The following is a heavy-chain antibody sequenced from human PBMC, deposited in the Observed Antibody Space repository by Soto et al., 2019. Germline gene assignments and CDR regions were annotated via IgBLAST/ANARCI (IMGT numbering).Heavy chain of an antibody. D-gene: IGHD5-12*01. J-gene: IGHJ3*02. Sequence: ASVKVSCKASGYTFTSYAMHWVRQAPGQRLEWMGWINAGNGNTKYSQKFQGRVTITRDTSASTAYMELSSLRSEDTAVYYCARVGSPYSGYDNYAFGIWGQGTMVTVS. CDR2: INAGNGNT. V-gene: IGHV1-3*01. CDR1: GYTFTSYA. CDR3: ARVGSPYSGYDNYAFGI.